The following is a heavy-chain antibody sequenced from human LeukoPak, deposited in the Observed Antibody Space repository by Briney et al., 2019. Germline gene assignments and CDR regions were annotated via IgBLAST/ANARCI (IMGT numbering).Heavy chain of an antibody. CDR3: ARRGGGIRPEDY. CDR1: GFTFDDYA. V-gene: IGHV3-9*01. J-gene: IGHJ4*02. CDR2: ISWNSGSI. Sequence: GGSLRLSCAASGFTFDDYAMHWVRQAPGKGLEWVSGISWNSGSIGYADSVKGRSTISRDNAKNSLYLQMNSLRAEDTALYYCARRGGGIRPEDYWGQGTLVTVSS. D-gene: IGHD2-15*01.